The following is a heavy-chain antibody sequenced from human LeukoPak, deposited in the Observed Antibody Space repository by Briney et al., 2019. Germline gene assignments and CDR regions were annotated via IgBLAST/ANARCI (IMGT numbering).Heavy chain of an antibody. V-gene: IGHV3-13*01. CDR2: IGTAGDT. CDR1: GFTVSSNY. Sequence: PGGSLRLSCAASGFTVSSNYMNWVRQATGKGLEWDSAIGTAGDTYYPGSVKDRFTISRENAKNSLYLQMNSLRAGDTAVYYCARGDRVDAFDIWGQGTMVTVSS. CDR3: ARGDRVDAFDI. D-gene: IGHD3-10*01. J-gene: IGHJ3*02.